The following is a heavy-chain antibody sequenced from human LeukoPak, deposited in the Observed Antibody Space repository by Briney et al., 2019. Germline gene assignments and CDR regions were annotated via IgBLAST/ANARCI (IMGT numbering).Heavy chain of an antibody. CDR3: ASGTVTNFDY. CDR2: IYYSGST. D-gene: IGHD4-17*01. CDR1: GGSISSYY. J-gene: IGHJ4*02. V-gene: IGHV4-59*01. Sequence: SETLSLTCTVSGGSISSYYWSWIRQPPGKGLEWIGYIYYSGSTNYNPSLKSRVTISVDTSKNQFSLKLSSVTAADTAVHYCASGTVTNFDYWGQGTLVTVSS.